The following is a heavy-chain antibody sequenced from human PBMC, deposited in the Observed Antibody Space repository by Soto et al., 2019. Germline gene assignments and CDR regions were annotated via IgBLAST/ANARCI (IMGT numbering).Heavy chain of an antibody. CDR3: AREERAGRFDP. Sequence: VQLVESGGGLVQPGGSLRLSCAASGFTVSSNYMSWVRQAPGKGLEWVSVIYSGGSTYYADSEKGRFTISRDNSKNTLYLQMNSLRAEDTAVYYCAREERAGRFDPWGQGTLVTVSS. CDR1: GFTVSSNY. J-gene: IGHJ5*02. D-gene: IGHD6-13*01. V-gene: IGHV3-66*01. CDR2: IYSGGST.